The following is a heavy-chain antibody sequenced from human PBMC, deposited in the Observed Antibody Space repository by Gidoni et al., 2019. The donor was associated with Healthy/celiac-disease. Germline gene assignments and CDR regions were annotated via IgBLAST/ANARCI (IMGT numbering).Heavy chain of an antibody. CDR2: ISSSSSYT. V-gene: IGHV3-11*06. Sequence: QVQLVESGGGLLKPGGSLRLSCAASGFTFSDYYLSWIRQAPGKGLEWVSYISSSSSYTNSADSVKGRFTISRDNAKNSLYLQMNSLRAEDTAVYYCSRGPGYDFWSGPPTHWGQGTLVTVSS. CDR3: SRGPGYDFWSGPPTH. CDR1: GFTFSDYY. D-gene: IGHD3-3*01. J-gene: IGHJ4*02.